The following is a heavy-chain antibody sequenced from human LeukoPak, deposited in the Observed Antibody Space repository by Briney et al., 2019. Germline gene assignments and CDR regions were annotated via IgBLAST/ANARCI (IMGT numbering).Heavy chain of an antibody. CDR1: GYTFTNYY. CDR3: AQGATTPRGAFGL. J-gene: IGHJ3*01. Sequence: ASVTVSFKASGYTFTNYYIHWIGQAPGQGLEWMGWINPDSGGTNSAQRFQGRVTMTRDTSIRTAYMELSRLSSDDTAVYYCAQGATTPRGAFGLWGQGTMITVSS. V-gene: IGHV1-2*02. D-gene: IGHD1-26*01. CDR2: INPDSGGT.